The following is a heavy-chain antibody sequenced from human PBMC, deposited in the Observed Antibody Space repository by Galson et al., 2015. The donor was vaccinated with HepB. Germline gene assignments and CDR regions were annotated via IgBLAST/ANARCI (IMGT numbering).Heavy chain of an antibody. Sequence: SLRLSCAASGFTFNTYWMHWVRQTPGKGLVWVSHINTDGRTTIYADSVKGRFSISRDNAKNTLYLQMDSLRAEDTAIYYCARYQDNYHAADYWGQGTLVTVSS. D-gene: IGHD1-1*01. V-gene: IGHV3-74*01. CDR2: INTDGRTT. J-gene: IGHJ4*02. CDR1: GFTFNTYW. CDR3: ARYQDNYHAADY.